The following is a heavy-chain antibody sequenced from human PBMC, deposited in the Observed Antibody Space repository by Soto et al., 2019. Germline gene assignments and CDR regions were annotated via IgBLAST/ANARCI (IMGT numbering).Heavy chain of an antibody. V-gene: IGHV3-21*01. CDR3: ARFIAVAGTFDY. CDR2: ISSSSSYI. D-gene: IGHD6-19*01. CDR1: GFTFSSYS. J-gene: IGHJ4*02. Sequence: EVQLVESGGGLVEPGGSLRLSCAASGFTFSSYSMNWVRQAPGKGLEWVSSISSSSSYIYYADSVKGRFTISRDNAKNSLYLQMNSLRAEDTAVYYCARFIAVAGTFDYWGQGTLVTVSS.